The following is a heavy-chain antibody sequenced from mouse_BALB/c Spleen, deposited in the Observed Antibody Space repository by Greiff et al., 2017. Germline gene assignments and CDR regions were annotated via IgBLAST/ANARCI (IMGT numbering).Heavy chain of an antibody. CDR1: GYSITSGYY. V-gene: IGHV3-6*02. CDR2: ISYDGSN. Sequence: DVQLQESGPGLVKPSQSLSLTCSVTGYSITSGYYWNWIRQFPGNKLEWMGYISYDGSNNYNPSLKNRISITRDTSKNQFFLKLNSVTTEDTATYYCARAGIYYHAMDYWGQGTSVTVSS. J-gene: IGHJ4*01. CDR3: ARAGIYYHAMDY.